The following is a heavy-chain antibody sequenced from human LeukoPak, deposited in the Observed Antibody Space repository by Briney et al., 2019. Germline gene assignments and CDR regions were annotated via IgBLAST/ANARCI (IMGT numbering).Heavy chain of an antibody. CDR1: GFTFSSYE. J-gene: IGHJ4*02. D-gene: IGHD6-13*01. CDR2: ISSSGSTI. Sequence: PGGSLRLSCAASGFTFSSYEMSWVRQAPGKGLEWVSYISSSGSTIYYADSVKGRFTISRDNAKNSLYLQMNSLRPEDTALYYCAKGQPTTYSSSWYFDYWGQGTLVTVSS. CDR3: AKGQPTTYSSSWYFDY. V-gene: IGHV3-48*03.